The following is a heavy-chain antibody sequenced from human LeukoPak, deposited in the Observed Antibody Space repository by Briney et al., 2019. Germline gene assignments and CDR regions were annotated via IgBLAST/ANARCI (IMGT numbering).Heavy chain of an antibody. Sequence: PGGSLRLSCAASGFTFSDYYMTWIRQAPGKGLEWLSYISGAGSDTNYADSVKGRFTISRDNAKNSLHLQINSLRADDTAFYYCARGKFSNIYYGQGTLVTVSA. CDR1: GFTFSDYY. CDR3: ARGKFSNIY. V-gene: IGHV3-11*05. D-gene: IGHD6-6*01. J-gene: IGHJ4*02. CDR2: ISGAGSDT.